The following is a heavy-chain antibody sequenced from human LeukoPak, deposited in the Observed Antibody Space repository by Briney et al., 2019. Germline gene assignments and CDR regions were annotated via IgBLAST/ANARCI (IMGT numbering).Heavy chain of an antibody. J-gene: IGHJ4*02. CDR1: GYTFTSYD. D-gene: IGHD6-19*01. CDR3: ARGQGSSGPRGFDY. V-gene: IGHV1-8*01. Sequence: ASVKVSXKASGYTFTSYDINWVRQATGQGLEWIGWMNPNSGNTGYAQKFQGRVTMTRNTSISTAYMELSSLRSEDTAVYYCARGQGSSGPRGFDYWGQGTLVTVSS. CDR2: MNPNSGNT.